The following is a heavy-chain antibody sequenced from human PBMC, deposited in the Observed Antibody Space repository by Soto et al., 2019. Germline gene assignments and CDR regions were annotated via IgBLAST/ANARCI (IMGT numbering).Heavy chain of an antibody. CDR3: ARDSGYCSGGSCLRGNWFDP. CDR2: IIPILGIA. D-gene: IGHD2-15*01. J-gene: IGHJ5*02. Sequence: SVKVSCKASGGTFSSYTISWVRQAPGQGLEWMGRIIPILGIANYAQKFQGRVTITADKSTSTAYVELSSLRSEDTAVYYCARDSGYCSGGSCLRGNWFDPWGQGTLVTVSS. CDR1: GGTFSSYT. V-gene: IGHV1-69*04.